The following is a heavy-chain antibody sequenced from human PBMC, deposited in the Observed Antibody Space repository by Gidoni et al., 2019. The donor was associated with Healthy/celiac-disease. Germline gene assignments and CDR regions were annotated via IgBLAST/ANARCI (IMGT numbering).Heavy chain of an antibody. CDR3: TTDPWYYDFWGAQYYFDY. J-gene: IGHJ4*02. CDR1: GYTFGNAR. CDR2: IKSKTDGGTT. V-gene: IGHV3-15*07. D-gene: IGHD3-3*01. Sequence: EVQLVESGGGLVKSGGSLRSPRAASGYTFGNARKHWVRQAPGKGLECVCRIKSKTDGGTTDYAAPVKGRFTISRDDSKNTLYLQMNSLKTEDTAVYYCTTDPWYYDFWGAQYYFDYWGQGTLVTVSS.